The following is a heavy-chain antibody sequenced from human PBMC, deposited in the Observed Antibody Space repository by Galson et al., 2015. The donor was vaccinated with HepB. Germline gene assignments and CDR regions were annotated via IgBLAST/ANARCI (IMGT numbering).Heavy chain of an antibody. D-gene: IGHD6-13*01. V-gene: IGHV3-9*01. CDR2: ISWNSGSI. J-gene: IGHJ6*02. CDR1: GFTFDDYV. CDR3: ARVLSSSWYENYYGMDV. Sequence: SLRLSCAASGFTFDDYVMHWVRQAPGKGLEWVSGISWNSGSIGYADSVKGRFTISRDNSKNTLYLQMNSLRAEDTAVYYCARVLSSSWYENYYGMDVWGQGTTVTVSS.